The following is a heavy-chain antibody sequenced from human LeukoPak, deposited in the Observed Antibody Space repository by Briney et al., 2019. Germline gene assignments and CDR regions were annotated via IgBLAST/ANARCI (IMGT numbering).Heavy chain of an antibody. CDR3: AREALTVDHGMDV. J-gene: IGHJ6*02. CDR1: GFTFSTYS. CDR2: ISSGSSYI. Sequence: GGSLRLSCAASGFTFSTYSMNWVRQAPGKGLEWVSSISSGSSYIYYADSEKGRCTISRDNAKNSLYLQMNRLRAEDTAVYYCAREALTVDHGMDVWGQGTTVTVSS. V-gene: IGHV3-21*01. D-gene: IGHD4-23*01.